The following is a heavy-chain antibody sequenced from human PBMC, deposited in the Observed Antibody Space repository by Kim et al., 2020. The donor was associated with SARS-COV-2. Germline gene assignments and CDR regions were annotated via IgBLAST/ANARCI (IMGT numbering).Heavy chain of an antibody. J-gene: IGHJ6*02. D-gene: IGHD4-17*01. Sequence: LNSRVPISVDTSKNQFSLKLSSVTAADTAVYYCARSTTVTTFYYYYYGMDVWGQGTTVTVSS. CDR3: ARSTTVTTFYYYYYGMDV. V-gene: IGHV4-34*01.